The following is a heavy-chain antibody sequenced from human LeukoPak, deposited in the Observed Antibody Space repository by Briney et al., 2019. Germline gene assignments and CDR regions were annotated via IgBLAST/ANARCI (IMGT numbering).Heavy chain of an antibody. V-gene: IGHV4-39*01. CDR1: GGSISSSNYS. J-gene: IGHJ1*01. CDR2: IYYSGTT. Sequence: SETLSLTCTVSGGSISSSNYSWGWIRQPPGKGLEWIGSIYYSGTTSYNPSLKSRVTISVDTSKNQFSLKLSSVTAADTAVYYCVRACSGGSCYLSFQHCGQGTLVTVSS. CDR3: VRACSGGSCYLSFQH. D-gene: IGHD2-15*01.